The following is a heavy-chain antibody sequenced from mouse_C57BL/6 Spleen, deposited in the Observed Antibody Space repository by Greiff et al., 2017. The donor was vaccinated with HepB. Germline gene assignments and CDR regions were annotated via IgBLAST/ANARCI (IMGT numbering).Heavy chain of an antibody. Sequence: EVKVVESGGGLVKPGGSLKLSCAASGFTFSDYGMHWVRQAPEKGLEWVAYISSGSSTIYYADTVKGRFTISRDNAKNTLFLQMTSLRSEDTAMYYCARDGNLYWYFDVWGTGTTVTVSS. CDR3: ARDGNLYWYFDV. CDR1: GFTFSDYG. V-gene: IGHV5-17*01. J-gene: IGHJ1*03. D-gene: IGHD2-1*01. CDR2: ISSGSSTI.